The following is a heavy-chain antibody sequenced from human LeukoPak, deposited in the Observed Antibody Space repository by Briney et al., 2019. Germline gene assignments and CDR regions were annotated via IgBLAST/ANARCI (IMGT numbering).Heavy chain of an antibody. D-gene: IGHD5/OR15-5a*01. CDR2: IYYSGST. Sequence: SETLSLTCTVSGGSISGYYWTWIRQPPGKGLEWIGYIYYSGSTNYNPSLKSRVTISIDASKNQFSLKLSSVTAADTAAYYCARVNPLYETYYFDYWGQGTLVTVSS. V-gene: IGHV4-59*01. CDR1: GGSISGYY. CDR3: ARVNPLYETYYFDY. J-gene: IGHJ4*02.